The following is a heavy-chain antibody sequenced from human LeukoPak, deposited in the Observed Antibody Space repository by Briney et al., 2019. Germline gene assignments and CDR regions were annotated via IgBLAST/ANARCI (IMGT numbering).Heavy chain of an antibody. CDR1: GGTFSSYA. CDR2: IIPILGIA. CDR3: ARSLAGGSYAFDQ. D-gene: IGHD1-26*01. V-gene: IGHV1-69*04. Sequence: ASVKVSCKASGGTFSSYAISWVRQAPGQGLEWMGRIIPILGIANYAQKFQGRVTITADKSTSTAYMELSSLRSEDTAVYYCARSLAGGSYAFDQWGLGTLVTVSS. J-gene: IGHJ4*02.